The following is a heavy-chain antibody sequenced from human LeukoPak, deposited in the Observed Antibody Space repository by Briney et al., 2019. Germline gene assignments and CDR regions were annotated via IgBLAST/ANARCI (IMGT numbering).Heavy chain of an antibody. V-gene: IGHV3-49*03. CDR3: TRALYTLLWFGELPDAFDI. J-gene: IGHJ3*02. Sequence: GGSLRLSCTASGFTFGDYAMSWYRQAPGKGLEWVGFIRSKAYGGTTEYAASVKGRFTISRDDSKSIAYLQMNSLKTEDTAVYYCTRALYTLLWFGELPDAFDIWGQGTMVTVSS. CDR2: IRSKAYGGTT. CDR1: GFTFGDYA. D-gene: IGHD3-10*01.